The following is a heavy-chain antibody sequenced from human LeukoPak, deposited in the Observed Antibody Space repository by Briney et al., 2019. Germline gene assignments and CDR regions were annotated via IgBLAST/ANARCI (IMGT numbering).Heavy chain of an antibody. J-gene: IGHJ4*02. CDR1: GGTFSSYA. CDR2: INPSGGST. Sequence: ASVKVSCKASGGTFSSYAISWVRQAPGQGLEWMGIINPSGGSTSYAQKFQGRVTMTRDTSTSTVYMELSSLRSEDTAVYYCARGLRDYFDYWGQGTLVTVSS. CDR3: ARGLRDYFDY. V-gene: IGHV1-46*01. D-gene: IGHD5-12*01.